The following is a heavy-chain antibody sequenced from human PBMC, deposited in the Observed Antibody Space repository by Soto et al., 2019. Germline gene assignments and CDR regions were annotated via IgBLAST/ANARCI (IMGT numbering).Heavy chain of an antibody. V-gene: IGHV4-34*01. D-gene: IGHD3-22*01. Sequence: PSETLSLTCAVYGGSLSGYYWSWIRQPPGKGLEWIGEINHSGSTNFNPSLKSRVTLSLDTSKNQFSLKLSSVTAADTAVYYCVNYFDRADGMDVWGQGTTVTVSS. CDR3: VNYFDRADGMDV. CDR1: GGSLSGYY. CDR2: INHSGST. J-gene: IGHJ6*02.